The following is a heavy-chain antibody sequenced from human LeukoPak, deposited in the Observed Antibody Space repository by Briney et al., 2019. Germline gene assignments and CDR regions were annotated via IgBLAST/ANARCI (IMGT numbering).Heavy chain of an antibody. J-gene: IGHJ4*02. V-gene: IGHV3-7*01. Sequence: GGSLRLSCAASGFTFSSDWMSWGREAPGDGREGGDNIKKDGSEKYDVDSVKGRFTLYRDNAKNSLYLQMNHLRVEDTAVYCCASLKVGATDYWGQGTMVTVSS. CDR3: ASLKVGATDY. D-gene: IGHD1-26*01. CDR2: IKKDGSEK. CDR1: GFTFSSDW.